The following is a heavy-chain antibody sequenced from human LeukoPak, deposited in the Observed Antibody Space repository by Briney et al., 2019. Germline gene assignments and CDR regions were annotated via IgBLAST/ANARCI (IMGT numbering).Heavy chain of an antibody. J-gene: IGHJ4*02. Sequence: SETLSLTCAVSGGSISSDGYSWNWIRQPPGKGLEWIGRIHNSGSTNYNPSLKSRVTISLHPSKNQFSLKLPSVTAADSAVYYCATSSWLRDANFDYWGQGTLVTVSS. CDR2: IHNSGST. CDR1: GGSISSDGYS. D-gene: IGHD6-13*01. V-gene: IGHV4-30-4*07. CDR3: ATSSWLRDANFDY.